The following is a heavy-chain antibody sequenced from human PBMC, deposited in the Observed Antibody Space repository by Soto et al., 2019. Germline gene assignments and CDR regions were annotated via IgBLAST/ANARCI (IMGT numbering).Heavy chain of an antibody. D-gene: IGHD6-13*01. J-gene: IGHJ6*01. CDR1: GGSISSRSYY. V-gene: IGHV4-39*01. CDR2: IYYSGST. CDR3: ERRGSSSWYYYYFGMDV. Sequence: QLQLQESGPGLVKPSETLSLTCTVSGGSISSRSYYWGCIRQPPWKGLEWIGSIYYSGSTYYIPSLTSRVTITVDSSKNQFSLKLSCVTAADTAVYYCERRGSSSWYYYYFGMDVWGQGPTVTVS.